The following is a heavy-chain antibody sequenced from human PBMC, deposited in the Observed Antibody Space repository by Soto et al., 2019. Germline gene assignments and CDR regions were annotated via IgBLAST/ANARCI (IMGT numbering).Heavy chain of an antibody. CDR3: AAGGGLPRYY. J-gene: IGHJ4*02. D-gene: IGHD5-12*01. V-gene: IGHV4-30-2*01. CDR1: GGSISSGGYS. Sequence: QLQLQESGSGLVKPSQTLSLTCAVSGGSISSGGYSWSWIRQPPGKGLEWIGYIYHSGSTYYNPSLRGRVTVSVDRSTTQFSLELSSVTAADTAVYYCAAGGGLPRYYWGQGTLVTVSS. CDR2: IYHSGST.